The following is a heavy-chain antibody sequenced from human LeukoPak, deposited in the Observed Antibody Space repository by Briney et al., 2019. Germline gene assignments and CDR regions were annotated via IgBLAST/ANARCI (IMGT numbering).Heavy chain of an antibody. V-gene: IGHV3-21*01. CDR3: TGEYIRGMADY. J-gene: IGHJ4*02. CDR1: GFSFSTYT. CDR2: ISSSGNYR. D-gene: IGHD6-13*01. Sequence: PGGSLRLSCAASGFSFSTYTMIWFRQAPGKALEWVSSISSSGNYREFADSVKGRFTISRDNAQKSLYLQMNSLRAEDTAVYYCTGEYIRGMADYWGQGTVVIVSS.